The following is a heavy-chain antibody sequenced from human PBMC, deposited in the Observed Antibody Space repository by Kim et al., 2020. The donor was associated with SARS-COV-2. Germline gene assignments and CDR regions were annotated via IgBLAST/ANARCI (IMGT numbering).Heavy chain of an antibody. J-gene: IGHJ4*02. CDR3: VKALGSRPEGY. Sequence: GGSLRLSCAASGFTFSRSWMNWVRQTPGKGLEWVANIKNDGNEKNYVDSVKDRFTISRDNSENSVYLQMNSLRAEDTAVYYCVKALGSRPEGYWGQGTLVTVSS. CDR1: GFTFSRSW. CDR2: IKNDGNEK. D-gene: IGHD2-2*01. V-gene: IGHV3-7*01.